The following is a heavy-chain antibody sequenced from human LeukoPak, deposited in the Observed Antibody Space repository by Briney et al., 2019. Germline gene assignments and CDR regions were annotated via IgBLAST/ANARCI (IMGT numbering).Heavy chain of an antibody. J-gene: IGHJ6*02. CDR1: GFTVSGNY. D-gene: IGHD4-17*01. CDR3: AISTVTTYYYYYGMDV. Sequence: GGSLRLSCAVSGFTVSGNYITWVRQAPGKGLEWVSVIYANGNTYYADSMQGRLTISRDKSKNTLYLQMNSLRAEDTAVYYCAISTVTTYYYYYGMDVWGQGTTVTVSS. V-gene: IGHV3-53*01. CDR2: IYANGNT.